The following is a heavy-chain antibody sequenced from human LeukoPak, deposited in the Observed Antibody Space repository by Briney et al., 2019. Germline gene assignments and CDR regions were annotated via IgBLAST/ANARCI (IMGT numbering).Heavy chain of an antibody. V-gene: IGHV2-5*02. Sequence: SGPTLVRPTQTLTLTCTFSGFSLTTRGVGVGWIRQPPGKALGWLTLIYWDDDKRYSPSLNTRVTITKDTSKNQVVLTLTNMDPVDTATYYCAHRPKYSSGETLDIWGQGTMVTVSS. CDR3: AHRPKYSSGETLDI. D-gene: IGHD6-25*01. CDR2: IYWDDDK. J-gene: IGHJ3*02. CDR1: GFSLTTRGVG.